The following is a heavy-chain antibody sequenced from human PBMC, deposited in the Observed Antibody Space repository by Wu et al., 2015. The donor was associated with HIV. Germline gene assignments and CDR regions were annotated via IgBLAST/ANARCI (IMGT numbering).Heavy chain of an antibody. J-gene: IGHJ5*02. CDR2: INPIGTST. D-gene: IGHD1-26*01. CDR1: GNTFSNYY. CDR3: TKTSALIRGAWDWFDT. V-gene: IGHV1-46*01. Sequence: QVQLVQSGAEVKKPGASVKVSCKTSGNTFSNYYMQWVRQAPGKGLEWMAMINPIGTSTKYAQKFQGRLTVTRDTSTGAVYMELNSLRSEDTAVYYCTKTSALIRGAWDWFDTWGPGTLVSVSS.